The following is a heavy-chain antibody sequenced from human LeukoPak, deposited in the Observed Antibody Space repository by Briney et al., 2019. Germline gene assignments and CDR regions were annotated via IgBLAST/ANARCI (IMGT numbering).Heavy chain of an antibody. J-gene: IGHJ4*02. CDR3: ARDPGIAVAVYYFDY. Sequence: GASVKVSCKASGYTFTSYYMHWVRQAPGQGPEWMGIINPSGGSTSYAQKFQGRVTMTRDTSTSTVYMELSSLRSEDTAVYYCARDPGIAVAVYYFDYWGQGTLVTASS. D-gene: IGHD6-19*01. V-gene: IGHV1-46*01. CDR1: GYTFTSYY. CDR2: INPSGGST.